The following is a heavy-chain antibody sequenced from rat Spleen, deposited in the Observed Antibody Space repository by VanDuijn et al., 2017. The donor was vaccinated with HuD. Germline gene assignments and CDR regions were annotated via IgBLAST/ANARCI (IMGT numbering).Heavy chain of an antibody. CDR1: GFTFNNYW. CDR3: TTIPLDY. Sequence: EVQLVESGGGLVQPGRSLKLSCVASGFTFNNYWMTWIRQAPGKGLEWVASITNTCGSTYYPESVKGRFTISKNNAKRTLYLQMNSLRSEDTATYYCTTIPLDYWGQGVMVTVSS. D-gene: IGHD3-8*01. CDR2: ITNTCGST. V-gene: IGHV5-31*01. J-gene: IGHJ2*01.